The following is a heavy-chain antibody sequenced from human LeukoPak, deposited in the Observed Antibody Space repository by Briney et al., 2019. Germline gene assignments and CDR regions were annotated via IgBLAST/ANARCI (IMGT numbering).Heavy chain of an antibody. V-gene: IGHV3-7*01. CDR3: ARDGNPTPYSGSWLNWFDP. D-gene: IGHD6-13*01. Sequence: GGSLRLSCAASGFTFSNYWMTWVRQAPGKGLEWVAHINQDGSKEYYMDSVKARFTISRDNAKNSLSLQMNSLRAEDTAVYYCARDGNPTPYSGSWLNWFDPWGQGTLVTVSS. CDR2: INQDGSKE. CDR1: GFTFSNYW. J-gene: IGHJ5*02.